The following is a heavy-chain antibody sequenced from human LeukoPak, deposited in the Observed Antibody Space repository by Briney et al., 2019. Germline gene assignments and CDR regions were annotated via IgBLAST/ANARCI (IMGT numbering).Heavy chain of an antibody. V-gene: IGHV4-59*12. Sequence: PSETLSLTCTVSGGSMSNFYWNWIRQPPGKGLEWIGYIYYSGSTYYNPSLKSRVTISVDTSKNQFSLKLSSVTAADTAVYYCAREQQLIRGDYWGQGTLVTVSS. CDR2: IYYSGST. CDR1: GGSMSNFY. CDR3: AREQQLIRGDY. J-gene: IGHJ4*02. D-gene: IGHD6-13*01.